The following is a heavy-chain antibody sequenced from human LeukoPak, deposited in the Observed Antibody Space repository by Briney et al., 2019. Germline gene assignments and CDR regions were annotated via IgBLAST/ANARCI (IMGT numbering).Heavy chain of an antibody. J-gene: IGHJ4*02. CDR2: ISGSGGST. CDR3: ANSLIVVVPAALDY. D-gene: IGHD2-2*01. V-gene: IGHV3-23*01. Sequence: PGGSLRLSCVASGFTFSRYYMHWVRQAPGKGLEWVSAISGSGGSTYYADSVKGRFTISRDNSKNTLYLQMNSLRAEDTAVYYCANSLIVVVPAALDYWGQGTLVTVSS. CDR1: GFTFSRYY.